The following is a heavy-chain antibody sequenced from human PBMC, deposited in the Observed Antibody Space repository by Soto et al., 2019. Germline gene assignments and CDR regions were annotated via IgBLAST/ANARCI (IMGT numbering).Heavy chain of an antibody. J-gene: IGHJ4*02. V-gene: IGHV3-23*01. CDR2: ISASGFGT. CDR3: AKEIDSRSPYYLDY. Sequence: GGSLRLSCAASGFTFRNYAMTWVRQAPRKGLEWVSTISASGFGTYYADSLKGRLTISRDNSKNTFYLQMNSLRAEDTAVYYCAKEIDSRSPYYLDYWGQGTLVTVSS. CDR1: GFTFRNYA. D-gene: IGHD1-26*01.